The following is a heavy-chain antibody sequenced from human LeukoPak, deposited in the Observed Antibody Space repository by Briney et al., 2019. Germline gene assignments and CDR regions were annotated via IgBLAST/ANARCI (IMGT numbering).Heavy chain of an antibody. V-gene: IGHV3-23*01. J-gene: IGHJ3*02. CDR2: ISGSGGST. Sequence: GGSLRLSCAASGFTFSSYAMTWVRQAPGKGLEWVSAISGSGGSTYYADSVKGRFTISGDNSKNTLYLQMNSLRAEDTAVYYCAKDYYDSSGYPPLDAFDIWGQGTMVTVSS. CDR1: GFTFSSYA. D-gene: IGHD3-22*01. CDR3: AKDYYDSSGYPPLDAFDI.